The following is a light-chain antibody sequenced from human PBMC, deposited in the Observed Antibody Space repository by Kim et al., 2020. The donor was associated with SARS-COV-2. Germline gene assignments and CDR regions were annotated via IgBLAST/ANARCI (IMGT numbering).Light chain of an antibody. J-gene: IGKJ1*01. CDR2: KAS. V-gene: IGKV1-5*03. CDR3: QQYNSYSWT. CDR1: QGISSW. Sequence: ASVGDRVTITCRASQGISSWLAWYQQKPGKAPRLLIYKASSLQKGVPSRFSGSGSGTEFTLTISSLQPDDFATYYCQQYNSYSWTFGQGTKVDIK.